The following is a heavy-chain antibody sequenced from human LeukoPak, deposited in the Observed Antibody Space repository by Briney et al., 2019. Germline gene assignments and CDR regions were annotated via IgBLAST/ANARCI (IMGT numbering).Heavy chain of an antibody. CDR2: IYYSGST. V-gene: IGHV4-59*08. D-gene: IGHD3-22*01. CDR3: ARQRKGYYDSSGYFDY. Sequence: PSETLSLTCNVSGGSISSYYWSWIRQPPGKGLEWIGYIYYSGSTNYNPSLKSRVTIPVDTSKNQFSLKLSSATAADTAVYYCARQRKGYYDSSGYFDYWGQGTLVTVSS. CDR1: GGSISSYY. J-gene: IGHJ4*02.